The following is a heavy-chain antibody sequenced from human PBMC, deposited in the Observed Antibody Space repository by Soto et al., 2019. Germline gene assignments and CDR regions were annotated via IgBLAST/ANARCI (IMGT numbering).Heavy chain of an antibody. Sequence: SVKVSCKASGGTFSSYAISWVRQAPGHGLEWMGGIIPIFGTANYAQKFQGRVTITADKSTSTAYMELSSLRSEDTAVYYCARVRYCSSTSCYGSGWFDPWGQGTLVTVSS. CDR1: GGTFSSYA. CDR2: IIPIFGTA. J-gene: IGHJ5*02. CDR3: ARVRYCSSTSCYGSGWFDP. V-gene: IGHV1-69*06. D-gene: IGHD2-2*01.